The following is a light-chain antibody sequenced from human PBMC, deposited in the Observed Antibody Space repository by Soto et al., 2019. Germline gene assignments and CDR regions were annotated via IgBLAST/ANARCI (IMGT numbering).Light chain of an antibody. V-gene: IGLV2-14*01. CDR1: SSDVGGYKY. J-gene: IGLJ3*02. CDR2: EVS. CDR3: SSYTSSSTWV. Sequence: QSALSQPASVSGSPGQSITISCTGTSSDVGGYKYVSWYRQHPGKAPKLMIYEVSNRPSGVSNRFSASKSGNTASLTISGLQAEDKADYYCSSYTSSSTWVFGGGTKLTVL.